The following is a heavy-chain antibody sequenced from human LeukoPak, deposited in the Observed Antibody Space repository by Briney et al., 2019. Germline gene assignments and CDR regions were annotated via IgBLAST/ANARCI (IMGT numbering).Heavy chain of an antibody. J-gene: IGHJ4*02. D-gene: IGHD2-2*01. CDR1: GGSISSYY. CDR2: IHYSGNT. CDR3: ARDLQLRGFDY. Sequence: ETLSLTCTVSGGSISSYYWSWIRQPPGKGLEWIGYIHYSGNTNYNPSLKSRVTISVDTSKNQFSLKLSSVTAADTAVYYCARDLQLRGFDYWGQGTLVTVSS. V-gene: IGHV4-59*12.